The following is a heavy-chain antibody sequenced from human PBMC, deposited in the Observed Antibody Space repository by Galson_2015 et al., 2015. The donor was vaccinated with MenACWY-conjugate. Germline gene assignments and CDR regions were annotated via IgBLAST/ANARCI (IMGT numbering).Heavy chain of an antibody. D-gene: IGHD6-13*01. CDR2: INSDGSST. CDR3: ARGGQGLAAAEDNWFDP. V-gene: IGHV3-74*01. Sequence: SLRLSCAASGFTFSSYWMHWVRQGPGKGLVWVSRINSDGSSTNYADSVKGRFTSSRDNAKNTLYLQMNSLRAEDTAVYYCARGGQGLAAAEDNWFDPWGQGTLVTVSS. J-gene: IGHJ5*02. CDR1: GFTFSSYW.